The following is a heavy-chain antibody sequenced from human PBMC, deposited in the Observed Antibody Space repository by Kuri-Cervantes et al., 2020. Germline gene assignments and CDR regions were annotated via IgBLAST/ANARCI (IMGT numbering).Heavy chain of an antibody. CDR2: ISSSSSTI. D-gene: IGHD3-10*01. CDR1: GFTFSSYS. CDR3: ASQLLRYYGSGSYYSIYYYYGMDV. J-gene: IGHJ6*02. Sequence: GESLKISCVASGFTFSSYSMNWVRQAPGKGLEWVSYISSSSSTIYYADSVKGRFTISRDNAKNSLYLQMNSLRDEDTAVYYCASQLLRYYGSGSYYSIYYYYGMDVWGQGTTVTVSS. V-gene: IGHV3-48*02.